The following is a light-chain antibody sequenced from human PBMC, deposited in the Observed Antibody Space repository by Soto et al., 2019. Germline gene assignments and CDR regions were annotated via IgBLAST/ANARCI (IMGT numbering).Light chain of an antibody. CDR1: QSVLYSSNNKNY. CDR2: WAS. V-gene: IGKV4-1*01. Sequence: DIVMTQSPDSLAVSLGERATINCKSSQSVLYSSNNKNYLAWYQQKPGQPPKLLIYWASTRESGVPDRFSGSCAGNDSTLTSSSLQAEDAAVYYCQQYYSTPWTFGQGTKVEIK. CDR3: QQYYSTPWT. J-gene: IGKJ1*01.